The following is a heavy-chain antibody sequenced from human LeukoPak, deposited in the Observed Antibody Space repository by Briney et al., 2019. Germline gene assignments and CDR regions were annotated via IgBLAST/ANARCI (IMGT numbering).Heavy chain of an antibody. CDR3: AREPYYGSGSRWFDP. V-gene: IGHV4-34*01. D-gene: IGHD3-10*01. Sequence: SETLSLTCAVYGGSFSGYYWSWIRQPPGKGLEWIGEINHSGSTNHNPSLKSRVTISVDTSKNQFSLKLSSVTAADTAVYYCAREPYYGSGSRWFDPWGQGTLVTVSS. J-gene: IGHJ5*02. CDR2: INHSGST. CDR1: GGSFSGYY.